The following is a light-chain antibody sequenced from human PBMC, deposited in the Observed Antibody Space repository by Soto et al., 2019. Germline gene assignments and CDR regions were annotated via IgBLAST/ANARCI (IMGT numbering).Light chain of an antibody. J-gene: IGLJ3*02. CDR2: EVT. Sequence: QSVLTQPASVSGSPGQSITISCTGTTSDFGFYNYVSWYQHHPGKAPKLLIYEVTNRHSGVSNRFSGSKSGNTASLTISGLQAEDDADYYCSFYTRSATVLFGGGTKVTVL. CDR3: SFYTRSATVL. V-gene: IGLV2-14*01. CDR1: TSDFGFYNY.